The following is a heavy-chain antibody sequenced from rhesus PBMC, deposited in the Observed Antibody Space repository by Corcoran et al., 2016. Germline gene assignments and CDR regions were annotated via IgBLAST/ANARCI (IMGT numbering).Heavy chain of an antibody. CDR1: GGSISSNY. V-gene: IGHV4-173*01. D-gene: IGHD6-31*01. J-gene: IGHJ4*01. Sequence: QLQLQESGPGLVKPSETLSLTCAVSGGSISSNYWSWIRQPPGKGLGWIGRISGRGVCTDYNPSLQSRCTISTDTSKNQCSLTLSSVTAADTAVDYCASLYSSGWYYFDYWGQGVLVTVSS. CDR2: ISGRGVCT. CDR3: ASLYSSGWYYFDY.